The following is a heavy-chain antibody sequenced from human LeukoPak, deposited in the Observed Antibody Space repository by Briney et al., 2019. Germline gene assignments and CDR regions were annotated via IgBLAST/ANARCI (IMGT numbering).Heavy chain of an antibody. J-gene: IGHJ4*02. D-gene: IGHD3-16*02. CDR2: INHSATT. V-gene: IGHV4-34*01. CDR1: GGSFSNYY. CDR3: ARGEYVWGTYRRPRFDY. Sequence: SETLSLTCAVYGGSFSNYYWSWIREPPGKGLEWIGEINHSATTNYNPSLKSRVTISVDTSKNHFSLKLTSVTAADTAVYYCARGEYVWGTYRRPRFDYWGQGTLVTVSS.